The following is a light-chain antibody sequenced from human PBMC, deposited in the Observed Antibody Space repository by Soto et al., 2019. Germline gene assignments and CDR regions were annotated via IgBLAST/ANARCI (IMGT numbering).Light chain of an antibody. J-gene: IGKJ1*01. CDR2: DGS. CDR3: HQYNNWPPT. CDR1: QSVGYN. Sequence: VTTQSPGTLSVSAGDRATLSXXASQSVGYNLAWYQQKPVQSPRLLIYDGSTRAPGVPARFSGSGSGTEFTLTISSLQSEDFAVYYCHQYNNWPPTFGQGTKVDIK. V-gene: IGKV3-15*01.